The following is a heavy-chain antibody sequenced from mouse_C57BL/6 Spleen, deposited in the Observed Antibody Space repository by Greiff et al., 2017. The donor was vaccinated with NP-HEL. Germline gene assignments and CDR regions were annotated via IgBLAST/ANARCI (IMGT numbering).Heavy chain of an antibody. V-gene: IGHV5-16*01. D-gene: IGHD3-2*02. J-gene: IGHJ2*01. CDR1: GFTFSDYY. CDR2: INYDGSST. Sequence: EVKLVESEGGLVQPGSSMKLSCTASGFTFSDYYMAWVRQVPEKGLEWVANINYDGSSTYYLDSLKSRFIISRDNAKNILYLQMSSLKSEDTATYYCARDEGSSGLFDYWGQGTTLTVSS. CDR3: ARDEGSSGLFDY.